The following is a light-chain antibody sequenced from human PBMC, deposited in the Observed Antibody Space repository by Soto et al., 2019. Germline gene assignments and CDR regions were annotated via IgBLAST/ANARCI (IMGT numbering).Light chain of an antibody. CDR3: QQSYTNPRT. CDR1: LSISSD. CDR2: GAS. Sequence: DIPMTQSPSSLSASVGDRVTITCRASLSISSDLNLYQQKPGKAPKVLLFGASSLQSGVPSRFSGSGSGTDFTLTISSLQHEDSATYYCQQSYTNPRTFGQGTKLEIK. V-gene: IGKV1-39*01. J-gene: IGKJ2*01.